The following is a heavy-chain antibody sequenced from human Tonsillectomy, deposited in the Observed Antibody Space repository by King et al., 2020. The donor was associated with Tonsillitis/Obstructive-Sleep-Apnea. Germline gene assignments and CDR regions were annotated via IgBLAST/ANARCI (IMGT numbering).Heavy chain of an antibody. CDR3: TRARGGSSYDLDY. Sequence: VQLVESGGGLVQPGGSLRLSCAASGFTFSSSDMHWVRQATGKGLEWVSAIGVAGDTYYPGSVKGRFTISRDNAKNSLYLEMNNLRAGDTAVYYCTRARGGSSYDLDYWGQGTLVTVSS. V-gene: IGHV3-13*01. CDR1: GFTFSSSD. J-gene: IGHJ4*02. CDR2: IGVAGDT. D-gene: IGHD5-12*01.